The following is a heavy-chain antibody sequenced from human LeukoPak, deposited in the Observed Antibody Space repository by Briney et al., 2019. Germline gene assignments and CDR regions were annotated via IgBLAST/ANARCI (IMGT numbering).Heavy chain of an antibody. Sequence: ASVKVSCKASGYTFTGYYMHGVRQAPGQGLEWMGWINPNSGGTNYAQKFQGRVTMTRDTSISTAYMELSRLRSDDTAVYYCARGGTSGWRTPNDDYWGQGTLVTVSS. CDR3: ARGGTSGWRTPNDDY. J-gene: IGHJ4*02. CDR2: INPNSGGT. V-gene: IGHV1-2*02. CDR1: GYTFTGYY. D-gene: IGHD6-19*01.